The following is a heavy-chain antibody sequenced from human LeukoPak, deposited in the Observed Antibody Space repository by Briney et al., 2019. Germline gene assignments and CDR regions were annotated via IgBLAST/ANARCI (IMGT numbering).Heavy chain of an antibody. J-gene: IGHJ4*02. V-gene: IGHV4-31*03. CDR2: IYYSGST. CDR1: GGSISSGGYY. D-gene: IGHD4-17*01. CDR3: ARDRGDYGNFDY. Sequence: SQTLSLTCTVSGGSISSGGYYWSWIRQHPGKGLEWIGYIYYSGSTYYNPSLKSRVTISVDTSKNQFSLKLNSVTAADTAVYYCARDRGDYGNFDYWGQGTLVTVSS.